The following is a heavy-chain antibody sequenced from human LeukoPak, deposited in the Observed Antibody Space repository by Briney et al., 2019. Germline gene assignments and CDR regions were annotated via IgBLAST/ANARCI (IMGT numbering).Heavy chain of an antibody. J-gene: IGHJ4*02. CDR2: ITSKPYGEAT. CDR1: GFSFSSHA. V-gene: IGHV3-49*04. D-gene: IGHD3/OR15-3a*01. Sequence: GSLRLSCAASGFSFSSHAMHWVRQPPGKGLEWVGFITSKPYGEATHYAASVSGRFTFSRDDSKSVAYLRMNSLKTEDTAVYYCVRHDGMILPVWGQGTLVTVSS. CDR3: VRHDGMILPV.